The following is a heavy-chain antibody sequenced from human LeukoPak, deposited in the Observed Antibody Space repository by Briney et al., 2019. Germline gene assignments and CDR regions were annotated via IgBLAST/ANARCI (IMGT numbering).Heavy chain of an antibody. D-gene: IGHD1-7*01. V-gene: IGHV3-30*02. CDR1: GFTFSSYG. J-gene: IGHJ4*02. CDR2: IQYDGSNT. Sequence: PGGSLRLSCAASGFTFSSYGMHWVRQAPGKGLEWVAFIQYDGSNTYYADSVKGRFTISRDNSKNTLYLQMDSLRAEDTAVYDCAKDRITGTGVIDYWGQGTLVTVSS. CDR3: AKDRITGTGVIDY.